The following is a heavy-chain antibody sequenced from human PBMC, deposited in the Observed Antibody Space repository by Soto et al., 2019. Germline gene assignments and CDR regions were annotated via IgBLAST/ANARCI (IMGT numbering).Heavy chain of an antibody. Sequence: SETLSLTCTVSGGSISSSSYYWGWIRQPPGKGLEWIGSIYYSGSTYYNPSLKSRVTISVDTSKNQFSLKLSSVTAADTAVYYCASPRGLLFDYWGQGTLVTVSS. CDR2: IYYSGST. J-gene: IGHJ4*02. CDR1: GGSISSSSYY. CDR3: ASPRGLLFDY. V-gene: IGHV4-39*01.